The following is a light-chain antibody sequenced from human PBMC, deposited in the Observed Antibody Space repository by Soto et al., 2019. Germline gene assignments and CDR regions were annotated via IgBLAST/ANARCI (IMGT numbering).Light chain of an antibody. CDR3: QQYDYLWT. J-gene: IGKJ1*01. CDR1: QTISSW. CDR2: DAS. Sequence: DIQMTQSSSTLSGSVGDRFTITFRSSQTISSWLAWYQQTPGKAPKLLIFDASSLESGVPSRFSGSGSGTDFALTISSLQPDDSANYYCQQYDYLWTFGQGTKVDIK. V-gene: IGKV1-5*01.